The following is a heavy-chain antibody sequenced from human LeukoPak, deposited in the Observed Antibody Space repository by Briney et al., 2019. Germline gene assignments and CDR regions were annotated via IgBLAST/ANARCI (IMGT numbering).Heavy chain of an antibody. CDR3: ARSPEWWPQLPRADY. CDR2: ISAYNGNT. D-gene: IGHD2-15*01. CDR1: GYTFTNYG. V-gene: IGHV1-18*01. J-gene: IGHJ4*02. Sequence: ASVKVSCKASGYTFTNYGISWVRQAPGQGLEWMGWISAYNGNTNYAQKLQGRLTMTTDTSTSTAYMELRSLRSDDTAVYYCARSPEWWPQLPRADYWGQGTLVTVSS.